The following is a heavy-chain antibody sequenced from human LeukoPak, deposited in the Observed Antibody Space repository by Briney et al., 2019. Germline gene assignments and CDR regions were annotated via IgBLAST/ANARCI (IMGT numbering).Heavy chain of an antibody. CDR1: GYTLTELS. Sequence: WASVKVSCKVSGYTLTELSMHWVRQAPGKGLEWMGGFDPEDGETIYARKFQGRVTMTEDTSTDTAYMELSSLRSEDTAVYYCATTGTPHTYYYYYGMDVWSQGTTVTVSS. CDR2: FDPEDGET. CDR3: ATTGTPHTYYYYYGMDV. D-gene: IGHD1-1*01. V-gene: IGHV1-24*01. J-gene: IGHJ6*02.